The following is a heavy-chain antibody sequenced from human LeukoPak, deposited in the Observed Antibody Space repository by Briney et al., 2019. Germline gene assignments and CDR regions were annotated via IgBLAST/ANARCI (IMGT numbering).Heavy chain of an antibody. J-gene: IGHJ5*02. CDR2: INEDGSEK. Sequence: GGSLRLSCAASGFTFTNYWMIWVRQAPGKGLEWVANINEDGSEKCYVGSVEGRFTISRDNAKNSVFLQMNSLRADDTAMYYCATSSYSCSSSWGQGTLVTVSS. CDR1: GFTFTNYW. D-gene: IGHD3-10*01. CDR3: ATSSYSCSSS. V-gene: IGHV3-7*01.